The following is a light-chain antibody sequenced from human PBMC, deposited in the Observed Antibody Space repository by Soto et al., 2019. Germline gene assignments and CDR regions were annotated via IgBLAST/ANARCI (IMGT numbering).Light chain of an antibody. CDR1: SSDVGGYNY. V-gene: IGLV2-8*01. CDR3: SSYAGSNRV. Sequence: QSVLTQPPSASGSPGQSVTISCTGTSSDVGGYNYVSWYQQHPGKAPKLMIYEVSKRPSGVPDRFSGSKSGNTASLTVSGLQAEDEADYYCSSYAGSNRVFGTGTKHTVL. J-gene: IGLJ1*01. CDR2: EVS.